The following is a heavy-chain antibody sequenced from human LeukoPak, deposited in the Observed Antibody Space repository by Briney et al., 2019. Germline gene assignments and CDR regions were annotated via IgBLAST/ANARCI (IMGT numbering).Heavy chain of an antibody. Sequence: SETLSLTCTVSSGSISSYYWSWIRQPPGKGLEWIGYIYYSGSTNYNPSLKSRVTISVDTSKNQFSLKLSSVTAADTAVYYCARGDDRFVFDYWGQGTLVTVSS. CDR2: IYYSGST. J-gene: IGHJ4*02. CDR1: SGSISSYY. V-gene: IGHV4-59*01. CDR3: ARGDDRFVFDY. D-gene: IGHD1-1*01.